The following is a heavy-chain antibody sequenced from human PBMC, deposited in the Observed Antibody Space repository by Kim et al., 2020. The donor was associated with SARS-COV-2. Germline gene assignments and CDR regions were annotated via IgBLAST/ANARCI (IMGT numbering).Heavy chain of an antibody. CDR2: IKSKTDGGTT. CDR3: TTDCGYYYGSGSYYNPSDAFDI. CDR1: GFTFSNAW. Sequence: GGSLRLSCAASGFTFSNAWMSWVRQAPGKGLEWVGRIKSKTDGGTTDYAAPVKGRFTISRDDSKNTLYLQMNSLKTEDTAVYYCTTDCGYYYGSGSYYNPSDAFDIWGQGTMVTVSS. V-gene: IGHV3-15*01. D-gene: IGHD3-10*01. J-gene: IGHJ3*02.